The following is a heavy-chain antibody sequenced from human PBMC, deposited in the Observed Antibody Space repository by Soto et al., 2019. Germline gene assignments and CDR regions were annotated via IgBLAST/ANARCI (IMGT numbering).Heavy chain of an antibody. CDR2: IYYSGST. Sequence: SETLSLTCTVSGGSISSSSYYWGWIRQPPGKGLEWIGSIYYSGSTYYNPSLKSRVTISVDTSKNQFSLKLSSVTAADTAVYYCARDCSGGSCSSPAADTGGMDVWGQGTTVTVSS. CDR1: GGSISSSSYY. J-gene: IGHJ6*02. CDR3: ARDCSGGSCSSPAADTGGMDV. D-gene: IGHD2-15*01. V-gene: IGHV4-39*02.